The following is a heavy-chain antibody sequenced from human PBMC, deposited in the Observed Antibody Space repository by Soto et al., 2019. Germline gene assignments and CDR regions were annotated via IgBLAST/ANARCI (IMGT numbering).Heavy chain of an antibody. CDR1: GGSISSYY. V-gene: IGHV4-59*01. J-gene: IGHJ4*02. Sequence: QVQLQEWGAGLVKPSETLSLTCTVSGGSISSYYWNWIRQPLGKGLEWIGYIYNSGNTNYNPSLRSRVTISVDTSKNQFSLKLTSVTAADTAVYYCAAPPRYWGQGTLVTVSS. CDR3: AAPPRY. CDR2: IYNSGNT. D-gene: IGHD6-6*01.